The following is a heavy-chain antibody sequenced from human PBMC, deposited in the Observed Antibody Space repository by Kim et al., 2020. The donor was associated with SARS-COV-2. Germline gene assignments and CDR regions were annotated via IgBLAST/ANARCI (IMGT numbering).Heavy chain of an antibody. D-gene: IGHD3-10*01. CDR3: ASYGSGRFAGYAFDI. CDR2: IKQDGSEK. Sequence: GGSLRLSCAASGFTFSAFWMSWVRQAPGKGLEWVANIKQDGSEKNYVDSVKGRFTISRDNAKNSLYLQMNSLRAEDTAVYYCASYGSGRFAGYAFDIWGQGTMLTVSS. V-gene: IGHV3-7*03. J-gene: IGHJ3*02. CDR1: GFTFSAFW.